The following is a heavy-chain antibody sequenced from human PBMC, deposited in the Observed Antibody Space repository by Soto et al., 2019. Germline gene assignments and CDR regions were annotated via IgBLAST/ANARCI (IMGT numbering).Heavy chain of an antibody. D-gene: IGHD3-3*01. Sequence: PGGSLRLSCAASGFTVSSNYMSWVRQAPGKELEWVSLIYTGGTTYYAESVKGRFTISRHNSKNTLYLQMNSLRVEDTAVYYCARLGFNYDFGYFDYWGQGILVTVSS. CDR2: IYTGGTT. V-gene: IGHV3-53*04. J-gene: IGHJ4*02. CDR1: GFTVSSNY. CDR3: ARLGFNYDFGYFDY.